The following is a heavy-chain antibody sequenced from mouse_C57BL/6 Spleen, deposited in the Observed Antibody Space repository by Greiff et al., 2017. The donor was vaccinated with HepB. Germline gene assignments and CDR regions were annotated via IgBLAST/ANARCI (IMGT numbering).Heavy chain of an antibody. CDR3: ARELHDYFDY. J-gene: IGHJ2*01. CDR2: IYPGDGDT. CDR1: GYAFSSYW. D-gene: IGHD2-1*01. Sequence: QVQLKESGAELVKPGASVKISCKASGYAFSSYWMNWVKQRPGKGLEWIGQIYPGDGDTNYNGKFKGKATLTADKSSSTAYMQLSSLTSEDSAVYFCARELHDYFDYWGQGTTLTVSS. V-gene: IGHV1-80*01.